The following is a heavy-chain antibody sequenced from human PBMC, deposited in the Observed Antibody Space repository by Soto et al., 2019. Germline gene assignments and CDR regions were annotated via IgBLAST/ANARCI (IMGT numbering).Heavy chain of an antibody. CDR3: GRVSSLATLAY. CDR1: GGSISSNY. D-gene: IGHD5-12*01. CDR2: IYYSGTT. Sequence: SETLSLTCTVSGGSISSNYWSWVRQSPGKGLEWIGYIYYSGTTIYNPSLRSRVTISVDTSKSQFFLKLSSVTAADTAVYYCGRVSSLATLAYWGQGTLVTVYS. V-gene: IGHV4-59*01. J-gene: IGHJ4*02.